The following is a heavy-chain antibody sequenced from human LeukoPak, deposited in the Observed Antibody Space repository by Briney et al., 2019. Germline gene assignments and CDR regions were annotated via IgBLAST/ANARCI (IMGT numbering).Heavy chain of an antibody. Sequence: ASVKVSCKASGYTFTGYYMHWVRQAPGQGLERMGWINPNSGGTNYAQKFQGRVTMTRDTSISTAYMELSRLRSDDTAVYYCAREGYDSSGYIFDYWGQGTLVTVSS. CDR3: AREGYDSSGYIFDY. D-gene: IGHD3-22*01. J-gene: IGHJ4*02. CDR2: INPNSGGT. V-gene: IGHV1-2*02. CDR1: GYTFTGYY.